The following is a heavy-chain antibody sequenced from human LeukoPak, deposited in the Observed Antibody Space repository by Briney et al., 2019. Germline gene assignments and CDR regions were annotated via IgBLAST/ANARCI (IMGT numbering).Heavy chain of an antibody. V-gene: IGHV4-39*01. CDR1: GGSISSSSYY. Sequence: KPSETLSLTCTVSGGSISSSSYYWGWIRQTPGKGLEWIGSIYYSGSTYYNPSLKSRVTISVDTSKNQFSLKLSSVTAADTAVYYCARPGIVGAPGYFDYWGQGTLVTVSS. CDR2: IYYSGST. D-gene: IGHD1-26*01. CDR3: ARPGIVGAPGYFDY. J-gene: IGHJ4*02.